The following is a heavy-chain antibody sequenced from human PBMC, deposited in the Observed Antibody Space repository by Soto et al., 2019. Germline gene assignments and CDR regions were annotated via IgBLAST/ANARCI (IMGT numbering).Heavy chain of an antibody. J-gene: IGHJ3*02. CDR2: IIPIFGTA. V-gene: IGHV1-69*13. CDR1: GGTFSSYA. Sequence: SVKVSCKASGGTFSSYAISWVRQAPGQGLEWMGGIIPIFGTANYAQKFQGRVTITADESTSTAYMELSSLRSEDTAVYYCARGKDYYDSRGYYRGSSVFDIWGQGTMVTVSS. D-gene: IGHD3-22*01. CDR3: ARGKDYYDSRGYYRGSSVFDI.